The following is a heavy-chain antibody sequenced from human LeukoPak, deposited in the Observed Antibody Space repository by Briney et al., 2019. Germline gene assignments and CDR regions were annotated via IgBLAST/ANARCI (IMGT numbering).Heavy chain of an antibody. D-gene: IGHD3-16*01. V-gene: IGHV1-18*01. J-gene: IGHJ4*02. Sequence: EASVKVSCKASGYTFTNYGISWVRQAPGQGLEWMGWISAYNGNTNYAQKLQGRVTMTTDTSTSTAYMERRSLRSDDTAVYYCARDYDLFYFDYWGQGTLVTVSS. CDR1: GYTFTNYG. CDR2: ISAYNGNT. CDR3: ARDYDLFYFDY.